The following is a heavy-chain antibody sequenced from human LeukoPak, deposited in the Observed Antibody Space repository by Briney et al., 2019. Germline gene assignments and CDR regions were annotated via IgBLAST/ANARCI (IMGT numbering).Heavy chain of an antibody. D-gene: IGHD2-2*01. Sequence: GRSLRLSCAASGFTFSSYAMHWVRQAPGKGLEWVAVISYDGSKKYYADSVKGRFTISRDNSKNTLYLQMNSLRAEDTAVYYCARVGVTYCSSTSCYPDYWGQGTLVTVSS. J-gene: IGHJ4*02. CDR2: ISYDGSKK. CDR1: GFTFSSYA. V-gene: IGHV3-30-3*01. CDR3: ARVGVTYCSSTSCYPDY.